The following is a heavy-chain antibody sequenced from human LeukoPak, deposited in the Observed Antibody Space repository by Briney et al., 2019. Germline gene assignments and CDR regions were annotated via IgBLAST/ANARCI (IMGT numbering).Heavy chain of an antibody. Sequence: SETLSLTCTVSGASIDSHYWSWIRQPAGKGLEWIGRIYISGSTNYNSSLQSRVTMSIDTSKNQFSLKLTSVTAADTAVYYCARALNPLPGTYYFDYWGQGTLVTVSS. V-gene: IGHV4-4*07. D-gene: IGHD2-15*01. CDR3: ARALNPLPGTYYFDY. CDR2: IYISGST. CDR1: GASIDSHY. J-gene: IGHJ4*02.